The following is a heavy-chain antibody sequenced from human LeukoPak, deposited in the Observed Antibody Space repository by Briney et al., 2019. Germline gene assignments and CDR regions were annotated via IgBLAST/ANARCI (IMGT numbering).Heavy chain of an antibody. CDR1: GFTFSSYS. CDR2: ISSGSSYI. V-gene: IGHV3-21*01. CDR3: AVNDAFDI. J-gene: IGHJ3*02. Sequence: GGSLRHSCAASGFTFSSYSMNWVRQAPGKGLEWVSSISSGSSYIYYADSVKGRFTISRDNAKNSLYLQMNSLRAEDTAVYYCAVNDAFDIWGQGTMVTVSS.